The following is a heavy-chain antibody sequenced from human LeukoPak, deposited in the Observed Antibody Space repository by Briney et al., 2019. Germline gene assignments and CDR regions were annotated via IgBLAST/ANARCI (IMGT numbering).Heavy chain of an antibody. CDR3: ARGPYCSSTSCYRGFQY. CDR1: GASIDSGDYY. J-gene: IGHJ1*01. V-gene: IGHV4-34*01. Sequence: PSETLSLTCTVSGASIDSGDYYWSWIRQPPGKGLEWIGEINHSGSTTYNPSLKSRVTISVDTSKNQFSLKLSSVTAADTAVYYCARGPYCSSTSCYRGFQYWGLGTLVTVSS. CDR2: INHSGST. D-gene: IGHD2-2*02.